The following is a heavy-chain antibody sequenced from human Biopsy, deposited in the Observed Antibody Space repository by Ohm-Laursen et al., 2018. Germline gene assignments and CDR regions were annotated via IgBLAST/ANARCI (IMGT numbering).Heavy chain of an antibody. D-gene: IGHD3-22*01. CDR3: TRGGYYYDSLAYYYWLDP. CDR1: GYTFTGYH. CDR2: INAKTGDT. J-gene: IGHJ5*02. V-gene: IGHV1-2*02. Sequence: ASVKVSCKASGYTFTGYHVHWVRQAPGQGLEWMGWINAKTGDTNYPQKFQGRVTMTRDTSISTAYVDLSSLRSDDTAVYYCTRGGYYYDSLAYYYWLDPWGQGTLVTVSS.